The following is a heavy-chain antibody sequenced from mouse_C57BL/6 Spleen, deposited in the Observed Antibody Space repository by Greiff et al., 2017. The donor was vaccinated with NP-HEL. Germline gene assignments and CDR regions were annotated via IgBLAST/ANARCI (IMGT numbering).Heavy chain of an antibody. CDR1: GFSLTSYG. Sequence: VQLVESGPGLVQPSQSLSITCTVSGFSLTSYGVHWVRQPPGKGLEWLGVIWSGGSTDYNAAFISRLSISKDNSKSQVFFKMNSLQADDTAIYYCAKSSNYGGYFDVWGTGTTVTVSS. CDR2: IWSGGST. D-gene: IGHD2-5*01. V-gene: IGHV2-4*01. CDR3: AKSSNYGGYFDV. J-gene: IGHJ1*03.